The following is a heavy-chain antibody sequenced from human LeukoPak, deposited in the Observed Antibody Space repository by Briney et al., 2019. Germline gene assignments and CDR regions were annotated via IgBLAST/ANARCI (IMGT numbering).Heavy chain of an antibody. D-gene: IGHD6-13*01. CDR1: GGSFSGYY. Sequence: SETLSLTCAVYGGSFSGYYWSWIRQPPGKGLEWIGEINHSGSTDYNPSLKSRVTISADTSKKQFSLKLSSVTAADTAVYYCAGAGQQQLPPSFDHWGQGTLVTVSS. CDR2: INHSGST. CDR3: AGAGQQQLPPSFDH. V-gene: IGHV4-34*01. J-gene: IGHJ4*02.